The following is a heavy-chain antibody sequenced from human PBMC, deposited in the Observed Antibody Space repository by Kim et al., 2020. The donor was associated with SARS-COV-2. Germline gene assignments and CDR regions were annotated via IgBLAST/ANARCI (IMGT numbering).Heavy chain of an antibody. V-gene: IGHV3-23*01. J-gene: IGHJ4*02. CDR1: GFTFSSYA. CDR2: ISGSGGST. D-gene: IGHD3-22*01. Sequence: GGSLRLSCAASGFTFSSYAMSWVRQAQGKGLEWVSAISGSGGSTYYADSVKGRFTISRDNSKNTLYLQMNSLRAEDTAVYYCAKDQTYYYYDSSGYYGFDCWGQGTLVTVSS. CDR3: AKDQTYYYYDSSGYYGFDC.